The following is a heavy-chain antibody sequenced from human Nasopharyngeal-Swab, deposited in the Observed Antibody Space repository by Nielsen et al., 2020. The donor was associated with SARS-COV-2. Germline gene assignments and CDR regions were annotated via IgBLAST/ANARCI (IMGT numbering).Heavy chain of an antibody. V-gene: IGHV3-73*01. CDR2: IGDKDHNYAT. CDR3: TTDFYFDY. CDR1: VFIFSASA. J-gene: IGHJ4*02. Sequence: GVLNISCAASVFIFSASAIHCVRHASGKGLEWVVRIGDKDHNYATTYGASVQGRFTISRDDSKNTAFLQMDSLKTEDTALYYCTTDFYFDYWGQGTLVTVSS.